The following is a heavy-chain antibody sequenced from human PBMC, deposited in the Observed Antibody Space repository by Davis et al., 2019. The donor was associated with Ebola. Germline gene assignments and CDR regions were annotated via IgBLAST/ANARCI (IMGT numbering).Heavy chain of an antibody. D-gene: IGHD3-3*01. Sequence: GESLKISCAASGFTFSSYGMHWVRQAPGKELEWVAVIWYDGSNKYYADSVKGRFTISRDNSKNTLYLQMNSLRAEDTAVYYCARDRSDRLLRFLEWLSLSYGMDVWGQGTTVTVSS. J-gene: IGHJ6*02. CDR3: ARDRSDRLLRFLEWLSLSYGMDV. CDR1: GFTFSSYG. V-gene: IGHV3-33*01. CDR2: IWYDGSNK.